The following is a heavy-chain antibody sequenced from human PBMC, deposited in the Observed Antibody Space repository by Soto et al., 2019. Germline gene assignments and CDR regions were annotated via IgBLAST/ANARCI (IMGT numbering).Heavy chain of an antibody. J-gene: IGHJ5*02. CDR2: IIPIFGTA. V-gene: IGHV1-69*13. CDR1: GGTFSSYA. D-gene: IGHD3-16*01. CDR3: ARDLRAYDYVWGNSARPPERPNWFDP. Sequence: SVKVSCKASGGTFSSYAISWVRQAPGQGLEWMEGIIPIFGTANYAQKFQGRVTITADESTSTAYMELSSLISEDTAVYYCARDLRAYDYVWGNSARPPERPNWFDPWGQGTLVTVSS.